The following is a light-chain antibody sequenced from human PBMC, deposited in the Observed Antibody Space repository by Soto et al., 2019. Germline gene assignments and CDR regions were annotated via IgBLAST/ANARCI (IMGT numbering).Light chain of an antibody. CDR1: QSVSRSY. CDR2: GAS. J-gene: IGKJ1*01. V-gene: IGKV3-20*01. Sequence: EIVLAQSPGTLSLSPGERATLSCRASQSVSRSYIAWYQQKPGQAPRLLIYGASRRATGIPDRFGGSGSETDFTLTISRLEPEDFAVYYCQQYSRSPLTFGQGTKVEIK. CDR3: QQYSRSPLT.